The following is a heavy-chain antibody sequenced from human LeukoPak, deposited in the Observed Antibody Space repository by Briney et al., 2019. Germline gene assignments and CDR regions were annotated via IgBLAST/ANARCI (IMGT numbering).Heavy chain of an antibody. CDR1: GGSFSDYY. Sequence: PSETLSLTCAVYGGSFSDYYWSWIRQSPGKGLEWIGEIHHSGNTNYKPSLKSRVTISVDTSKNQFSLKLTSVTAADTAVYYCARVVGCYYKIDFWGQGTPVTVSS. J-gene: IGHJ4*02. CDR2: IHHSGNT. V-gene: IGHV4-34*01. CDR3: ARVVGCYYKIDF. D-gene: IGHD1-26*01.